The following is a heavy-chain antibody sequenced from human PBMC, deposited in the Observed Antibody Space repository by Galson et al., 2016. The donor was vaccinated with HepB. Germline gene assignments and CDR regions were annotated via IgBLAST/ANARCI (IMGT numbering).Heavy chain of an antibody. V-gene: IGHV3-11*01. CDR2: ISSGGGPT. CDR3: ARDPDTASKVDV. D-gene: IGHD5-18*01. Sequence: SLRLSCAASGFRFSDHYMSWIRQVPGKGLESIARISSGGGPTYYAESVRGRFTISRDDAKNSLYLQLNSLRAEDTAVSFCARDPDTASKVDVWGQGTSVIVSS. CDR1: GFRFSDHY. J-gene: IGHJ6*02.